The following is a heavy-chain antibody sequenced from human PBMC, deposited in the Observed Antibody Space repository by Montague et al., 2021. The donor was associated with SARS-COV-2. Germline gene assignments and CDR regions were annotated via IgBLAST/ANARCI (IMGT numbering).Heavy chain of an antibody. CDR2: IFYSGNT. CDR3: ARHPSYSSGWYDWFDP. V-gene: IGHV4-59*08. D-gene: IGHD6-19*01. J-gene: IGHJ5*02. CDR1: GGSISSYY. Sequence: SETLSLTCTVSGGSISSYYWSWIRQPPGKGLEWIGYIFYSGNTNYNPSLKSRVTISVDTSKNQFSLKLSSVTAADTAVYYCARHPSYSSGWYDWFDPWGQGTLVTVSS.